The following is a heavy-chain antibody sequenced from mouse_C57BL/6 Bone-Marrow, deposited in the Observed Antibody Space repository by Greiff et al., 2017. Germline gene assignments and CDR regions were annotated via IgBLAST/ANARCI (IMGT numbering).Heavy chain of an antibody. J-gene: IGHJ3*01. CDR2: IKYDGSST. Sequence: EVKLVESEGGLVQPGSSMKLSCPASGFTFSDYYMAWVRPVPEKVLEWVANIKYDGSSTYYLDSLKSRFIISRDNAKNILYLQMSSLKSEDTATYYCARDRSYYDYDIFAYWGQGTLVTVSA. D-gene: IGHD2-4*01. CDR3: ARDRSYYDYDIFAY. CDR1: GFTFSDYY. V-gene: IGHV5-16*01.